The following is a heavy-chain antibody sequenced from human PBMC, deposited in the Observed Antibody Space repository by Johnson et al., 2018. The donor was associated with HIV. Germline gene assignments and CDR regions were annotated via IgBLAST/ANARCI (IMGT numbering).Heavy chain of an antibody. CDR3: AREVSSGGYCTTTTCYAAAFDI. CDR1: GFTFSSYA. CDR2: ISYDGNNK. D-gene: IGHD2-2*01. J-gene: IGHJ3*02. V-gene: IGHV3-30*04. Sequence: QVQLVESGGGVVQPGRSLRLSCAASGFTFSSYALHWVRQAPGKGLEWVSFISYDGNNKIYADSVKGRFTISRDNSQNTLYVQMNSLRAADTAVYYCAREVSSGGYCTTTTCYAAAFDIWGRGTMVTVSS.